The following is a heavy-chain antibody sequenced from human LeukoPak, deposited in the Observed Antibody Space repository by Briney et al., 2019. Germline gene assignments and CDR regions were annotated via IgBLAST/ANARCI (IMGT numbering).Heavy chain of an antibody. Sequence: SETLSLTCTVSGGSISSYYWSWIRQPPGKGLEWIGYFYYSGSTNYNPSLKSRVTISVDTSKNQLSLKLSSVTAADTAVYYCARGFRPDAFDPWGQGTLVTVSS. CDR1: GGSISSYY. D-gene: IGHD1-14*01. J-gene: IGHJ5*02. CDR3: ARGFRPDAFDP. V-gene: IGHV4-59*01. CDR2: FYYSGST.